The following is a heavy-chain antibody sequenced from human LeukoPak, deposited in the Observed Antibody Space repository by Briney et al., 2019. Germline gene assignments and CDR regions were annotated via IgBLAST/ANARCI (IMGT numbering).Heavy chain of an antibody. Sequence: PGGSLRLSCAASVFTFKSCGMHWVRQAPGKGLEWVAVMWCDGSNKYYADSVKGRFNISRDNSKNTLYLQMNSLRAEDTAVYYCAKSSQLGVTVTADYWGQGTLVTVSS. V-gene: IGHV3-33*06. J-gene: IGHJ4*02. CDR1: VFTFKSCG. CDR2: MWCDGSNK. D-gene: IGHD4-17*01. CDR3: AKSSQLGVTVTADY.